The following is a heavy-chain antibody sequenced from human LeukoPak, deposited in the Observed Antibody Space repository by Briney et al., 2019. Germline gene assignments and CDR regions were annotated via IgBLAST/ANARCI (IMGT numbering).Heavy chain of an antibody. CDR2: IWYDGSNK. CDR1: GFTFSSYG. D-gene: IGHD2-21*02. V-gene: IGHV3-33*01. J-gene: IGHJ6*02. CDR3: ARDILSAYCGGDCYPLNGMDV. Sequence: GGSLRLSCAASGFTFSSYGMHWVRQAPGEGLEWVAVIWYDGSNKYYADSVKGRFTISRDNSKNTLYLQMNSLRAEDTAVYYCARDILSAYCGGDCYPLNGMDVWGQGTTVTVSS.